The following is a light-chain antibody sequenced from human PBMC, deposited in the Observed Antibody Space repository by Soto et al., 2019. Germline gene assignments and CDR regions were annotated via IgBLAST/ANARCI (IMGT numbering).Light chain of an antibody. CDR3: CSYARSNTWV. Sequence: QSALTQPASVSGSPGQSITNSCTGTSSDIGSYNLLSWYQQHPGKAPKLMIYEGSKRPSGVSNRFSGSKSGNTASLTISGLQAEDEADYYCCSYARSNTWVFGGGTQLTVL. J-gene: IGLJ3*02. CDR2: EGS. CDR1: SSDIGSYNL. V-gene: IGLV2-23*01.